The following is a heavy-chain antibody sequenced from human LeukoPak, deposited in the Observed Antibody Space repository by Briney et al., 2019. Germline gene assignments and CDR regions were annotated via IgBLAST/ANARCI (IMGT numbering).Heavy chain of an antibody. CDR1: GFTFSSYA. D-gene: IGHD4-23*01. CDR2: ISGSGGGT. J-gene: IGHJ4*02. V-gene: IGHV3-23*01. CDR3: AKGTTVESDY. Sequence: GGSLRLSCAASGFTFSSYAMNWVRQAPGKGLEWVSAISGSGGGTYYSDSVKGRFTISRGNSENTLYLQMNSLRAEDTAVYYCAKGTTVESDYWGQGTLVTVSS.